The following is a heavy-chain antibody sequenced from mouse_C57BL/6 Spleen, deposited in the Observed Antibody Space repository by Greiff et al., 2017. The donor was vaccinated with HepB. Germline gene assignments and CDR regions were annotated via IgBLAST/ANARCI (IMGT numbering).Heavy chain of an antibody. CDR3: TRDSPIYYGNYYYARDY. CDR1: GFTFSSYA. Sequence: EVNVVESGEGLVKPGGSLKLSCAASGFTFSSYAMSWVRQTPEKRLAWVAYISSGGDYIYYADTVKGRFTISRDNARNTLYRQMSSLKSEDTAMYYCTRDSPIYYGNYYYARDYWGQGTSVTVSS. J-gene: IGHJ4*01. D-gene: IGHD2-1*01. CDR2: ISSGGDYI. V-gene: IGHV5-9-1*02.